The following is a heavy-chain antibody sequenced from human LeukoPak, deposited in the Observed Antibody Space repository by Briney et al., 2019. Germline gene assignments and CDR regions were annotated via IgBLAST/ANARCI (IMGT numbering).Heavy chain of an antibody. J-gene: IGHJ4*02. CDR1: GFSLTDHY. V-gene: IGHV1-2*02. Sequence: WASVTVSCKASGFSLTDHYMHWLRQAPGQGLEWMGWVNGKRGDTNYAQQFQDRVLMTRDTSINTIYMELTRLTTDDTATYYCARDFSWGPDCWGQGTLVTASS. CDR2: VNGKRGDT. D-gene: IGHD7-27*01. CDR3: ARDFSWGPDC.